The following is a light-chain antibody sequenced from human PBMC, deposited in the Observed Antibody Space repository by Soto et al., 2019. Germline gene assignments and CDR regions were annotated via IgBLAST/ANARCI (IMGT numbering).Light chain of an antibody. CDR1: HSVSRTY. CDR2: GAS. CDR3: QQYYPFSWT. J-gene: IGKJ1*01. V-gene: IGKV3D-7*01. Sequence: EIVLTQSPGTLSLSPGERATLSCRASHSVSRTYLAWYQQKPGQAPRLLIYGASTRATGIPARFSGSGSGKGFTPPISSLQPDDFATYYCQQYYPFSWTFGQGTKVDIK.